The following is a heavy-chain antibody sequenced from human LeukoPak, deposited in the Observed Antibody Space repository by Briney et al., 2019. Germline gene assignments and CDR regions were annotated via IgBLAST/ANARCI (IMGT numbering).Heavy chain of an antibody. V-gene: IGHV5-51*01. J-gene: IGHJ4*02. D-gene: IGHD3-22*01. CDR1: GYSFTSYW. Sequence: GESLKISCRGSGYSFTSYWMGWVRQMPGKGLEWMGIIYPGDSDTRYSPSFQGQVTISADKSISTAYLQWSSLKASDTAMYYCASTYYYDSSGYSPFDYWGQGTLVTVSS. CDR2: IYPGDSDT. CDR3: ASTYYYDSSGYSPFDY.